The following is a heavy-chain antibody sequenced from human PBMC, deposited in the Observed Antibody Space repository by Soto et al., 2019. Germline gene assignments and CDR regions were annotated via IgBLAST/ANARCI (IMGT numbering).Heavy chain of an antibody. V-gene: IGHV1-69*13. Sequence: SVKVSCKASGGTFRNYGIGWVRQAPGQGLEWMGGIIPVFGTTNYAQKFQGRVTITADESTSTAYIEVSSLRSEDTAMFYCGRYCSGGSCHTLDYYGMDVWGQGTTVTVSS. D-gene: IGHD2-15*01. CDR2: IIPVFGTT. J-gene: IGHJ6*02. CDR3: GRYCSGGSCHTLDYYGMDV. CDR1: GGTFRNYG.